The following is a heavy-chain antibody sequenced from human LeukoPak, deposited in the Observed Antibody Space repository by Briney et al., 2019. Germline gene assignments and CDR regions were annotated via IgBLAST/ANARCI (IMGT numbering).Heavy chain of an antibody. Sequence: GGSLRLSCAASGFTFSSYVMSWVRQAPGKGLEWVSAISGNGGSTYYADSVKGRFTISRDNSKNTLYLQMNSLRAEDTAVYYCAKETQLWLVEVNYLDYWGQGILVTVSS. CDR1: GFTFSSYV. CDR3: AKETQLWLVEVNYLDY. J-gene: IGHJ4*02. V-gene: IGHV3-23*01. CDR2: ISGNGGST. D-gene: IGHD3-10*01.